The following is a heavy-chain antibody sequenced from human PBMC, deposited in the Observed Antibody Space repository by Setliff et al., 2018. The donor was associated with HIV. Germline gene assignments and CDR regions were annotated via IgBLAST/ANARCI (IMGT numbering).Heavy chain of an antibody. J-gene: IGHJ3*01. CDR3: ARRDGRLLNGFDF. CDR2: IYPSDSNI. CDR1: QYTFTTYW. V-gene: IGHV5-51*04. Sequence: GESLKISCKGSQYTFTTYWIGWVRQVPGRGLEWMALIYPSDSNIYYNPSFQDRVTISVEKPIATACLQWSSLKTSDTAIYYCARRDGRLLNGFDFWGQGTMVTVSS. D-gene: IGHD2-21*02.